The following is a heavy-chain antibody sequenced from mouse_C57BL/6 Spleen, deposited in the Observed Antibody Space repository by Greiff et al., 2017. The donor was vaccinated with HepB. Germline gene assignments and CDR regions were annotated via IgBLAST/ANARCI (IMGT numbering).Heavy chain of an antibody. D-gene: IGHD1-1*01. CDR3: TTEVLPHYFDY. CDR1: GFKIKDYY. CDR2: IDPEDGDT. Sequence: EVQLQQSGAELVRPGASVKLSCKASGFKIKDYYMHWVKQRTEQGLEWIGSIDPEDGDTEYDPKFQGTATMTADTSSHTAYLQLSSLTSEDTAVYYCTTEVLPHYFDYWGQGTTLTVSS. V-gene: IGHV14-1*01. J-gene: IGHJ2*01.